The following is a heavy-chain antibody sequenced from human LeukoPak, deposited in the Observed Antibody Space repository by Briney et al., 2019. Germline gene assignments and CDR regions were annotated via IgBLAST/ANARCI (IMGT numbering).Heavy chain of an antibody. CDR2: MNPNSGNK. Sequence: ASVTVSRKASGYIFTSYDINWVRQATGQGLEWMGWMNPNSGNKGYAQKFQGRVTMTRNTSISTAYMELSGLRSEDTAVYYCANGYRFDPWGQGTLVTVSS. J-gene: IGHJ5*02. CDR3: ANGYRFDP. CDR1: GYIFTSYD. V-gene: IGHV1-8*01. D-gene: IGHD5-24*01.